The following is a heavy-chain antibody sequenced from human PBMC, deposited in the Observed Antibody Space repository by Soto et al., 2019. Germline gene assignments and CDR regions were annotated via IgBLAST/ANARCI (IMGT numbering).Heavy chain of an antibody. CDR3: ARGIVPYTWNQDYYYDGREV. Sequence: SVKVSCKASGGTWSSYAISCVRQAPGQGLEWMGGIIPIFGTANDAQKFQGRVTITADKSTSTAYMELSSLRSEDTAVYYCARGIVPYTWNQDYYYDGREVWGQQTTLTTSS. J-gene: IGHJ6*02. V-gene: IGHV1-69*06. D-gene: IGHD1-1*01. CDR1: GGTWSSYA. CDR2: IIPIFGTA.